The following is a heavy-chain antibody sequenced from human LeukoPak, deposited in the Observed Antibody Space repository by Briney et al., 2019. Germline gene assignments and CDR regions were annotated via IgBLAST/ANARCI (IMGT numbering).Heavy chain of an antibody. V-gene: IGHV3-30*02. CDR3: AKERRYRFGKYYFDY. J-gene: IGHJ4*02. D-gene: IGHD3-3*01. Sequence: PGGSLRLSCAASGFTFSSYGMHWVRQAPGKGLEWVSFIRYDGSNEYYADSVRGRFTISRDNSKNTLYLQMNSLRAEDTAVYYCAKERRYRFGKYYFDYWGQGTLVTVSS. CDR2: IRYDGSNE. CDR1: GFTFSSYG.